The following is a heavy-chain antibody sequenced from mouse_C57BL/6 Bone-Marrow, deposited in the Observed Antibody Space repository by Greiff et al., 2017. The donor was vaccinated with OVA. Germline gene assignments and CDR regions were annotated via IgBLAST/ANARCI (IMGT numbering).Heavy chain of an antibody. CDR3: ARYYGSSPAWFAY. CDR1: GYTFTDYY. D-gene: IGHD1-1*01. CDR2: INPYNGGT. Sequence: VQLKQSGPVLVKPGASVKMSCKASGYTFTDYYMNWVKQSHGKSLEWIGVINPYNGGTSYNQKFKGKATLTVAKSSSTAYMALNSLTSEDSAVYYCARYYGSSPAWFAYWGQGTLVTVSA. V-gene: IGHV1-19*01. J-gene: IGHJ3*01.